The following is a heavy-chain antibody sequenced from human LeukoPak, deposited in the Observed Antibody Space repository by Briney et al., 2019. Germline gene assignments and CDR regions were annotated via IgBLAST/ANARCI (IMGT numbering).Heavy chain of an antibody. CDR3: TRVPYGDYWSSDY. D-gene: IGHD4-17*01. CDR2: IKHDEIEK. CDR1: GFTFNNYW. J-gene: IGHJ4*02. V-gene: IGHV3-7*01. Sequence: PGGSLRLSCAAPGFTFNNYWMSWVRQAPGKGLEWVANIKHDEIEKYYVDSVKGRFTISRDNAKNSVFLQMNSLRVEDTAIYYCTRVPYGDYWSSDYWGQGTLVTVSS.